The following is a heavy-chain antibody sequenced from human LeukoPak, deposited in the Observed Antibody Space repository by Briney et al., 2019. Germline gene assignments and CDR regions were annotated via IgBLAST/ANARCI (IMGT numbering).Heavy chain of an antibody. CDR3: ARIRMGHIVVVPASFDF. Sequence: SETLSLTCAVSGFSISSAYYCGWIGQPPGKGLEWIGSIYYSGSSYSTWSLKSRVSLSVDTSKNQFSLKLSSVTATDAAVYYCARIRMGHIVVVPASFDFWGQGTLVTVSS. D-gene: IGHD2-2*01. J-gene: IGHJ4*02. CDR1: GFSISSAYY. V-gene: IGHV4-38-2*01. CDR2: IYYSGSS.